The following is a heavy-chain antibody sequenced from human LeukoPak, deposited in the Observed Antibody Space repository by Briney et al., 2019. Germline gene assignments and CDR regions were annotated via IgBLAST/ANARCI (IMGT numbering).Heavy chain of an antibody. CDR2: INHSGST. V-gene: IGHV4-34*01. J-gene: IGHJ6*03. Sequence: SETLSLTCAVYGGSFSGYYWSWIRQPPGKGLEWIGEINHSGSTNYNPSLKSRVTISVDTSKNQFSLKLSSVTAADTAVYYCARGSGYCSSTSCYTFYYYHMDVWGKGTTVTVSS. CDR3: ARGSGYCSSTSCYTFYYYHMDV. D-gene: IGHD2-2*02. CDR1: GGSFSGYY.